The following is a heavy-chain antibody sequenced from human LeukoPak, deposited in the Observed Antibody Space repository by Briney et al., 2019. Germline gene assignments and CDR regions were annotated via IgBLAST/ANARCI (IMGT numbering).Heavy chain of an antibody. Sequence: SETLSLTCTVSGGSISSGGYYWGWIRQHPGKRLEWIGYIYYSGSTYYNPSLKSRVTISVDTSKNQFSLKLSSVTAADTAVYYCARVLRDYYDSSGYTFDYWGQGTLVTVSS. CDR1: GGSISSGGYY. CDR2: IYYSGST. V-gene: IGHV4-31*03. J-gene: IGHJ4*02. CDR3: ARVLRDYYDSSGYTFDY. D-gene: IGHD3-22*01.